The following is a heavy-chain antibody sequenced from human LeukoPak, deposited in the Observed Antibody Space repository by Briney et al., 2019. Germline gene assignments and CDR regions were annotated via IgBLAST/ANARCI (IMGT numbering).Heavy chain of an antibody. J-gene: IGHJ4*02. CDR3: AREAPQWELLHCFDY. CDR2: ISSSSSYI. CDR1: GFTFSSYS. Sequence: PGGSLRLSCAASGFTFSSYSMNWVRQAPGKGLEWVSSISSSSSYIYYADSVKGRFTISRDNAKNSLYLQMNSLRAEDTAVYYCAREAPQWELLHCFDYWGQGTLVTVSS. V-gene: IGHV3-21*01. D-gene: IGHD1-26*01.